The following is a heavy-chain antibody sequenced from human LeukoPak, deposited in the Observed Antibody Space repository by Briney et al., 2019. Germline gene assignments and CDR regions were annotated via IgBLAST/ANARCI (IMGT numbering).Heavy chain of an antibody. CDR1: GYSISSGYY. CDR3: ARDLGYCSGGSCYSLAYFDY. V-gene: IGHV4-38-2*02. CDR2: IYHSGST. Sequence: PSETLSLTCTVSGYSISSGYYWGWIRQPPGKGLEWIGSIYHSGSTYYNPSLKSRVTISVDTSKNQFSLKLSSVTAADTAVYYCARDLGYCSGGSCYSLAYFDYWGQGTLVTVSS. D-gene: IGHD2-15*01. J-gene: IGHJ4*02.